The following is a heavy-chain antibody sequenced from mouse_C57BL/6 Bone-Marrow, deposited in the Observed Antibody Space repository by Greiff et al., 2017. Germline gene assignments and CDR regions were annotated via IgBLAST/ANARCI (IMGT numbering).Heavy chain of an antibody. D-gene: IGHD1-2*01. CDR2: IYPGDGDT. CDR3: EGLLRQFAY. CDR1: GYAFSSSW. J-gene: IGHJ3*01. V-gene: IGHV1-82*01. Sequence: QVQLQQSGPELVKPGASVKLSCKASGYAFSSSWMNWVKQRPGQGLEWIGRIYPGDGDTNYNGKFKGKATLTEDKSSSTAYMQLSSLTSEDSAVYFCEGLLRQFAYWGQGTLVTVSA.